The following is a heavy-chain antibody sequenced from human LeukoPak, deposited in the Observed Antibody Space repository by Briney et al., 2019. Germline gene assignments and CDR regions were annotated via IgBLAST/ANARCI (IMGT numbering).Heavy chain of an antibody. CDR2: VNLQGST. Sequence: PSETLSLTCGVSGGSITSTNYWTWVRQPPGKRLEWIGEVNLQGSTNYNPSLMGRVAISVDISENHISLQLTSVTAADTAVYYCAREGGPYRPLDYSGQGTLVTVSS. CDR3: AREGGPYRPLDY. V-gene: IGHV4-4*02. CDR1: GGSITSTNY. J-gene: IGHJ4*02.